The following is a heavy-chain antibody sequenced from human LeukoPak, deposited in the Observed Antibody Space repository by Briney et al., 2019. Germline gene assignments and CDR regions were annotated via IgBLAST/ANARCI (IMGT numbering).Heavy chain of an antibody. J-gene: IGHJ4*02. CDR1: GGSFSGYY. CDR3: ARGRFSIPAYFDY. V-gene: IGHV4-34*01. CDR2: INHSGST. D-gene: IGHD2-21*01. Sequence: SETLSLTCAVYGGSFSGYYWSWIRQPPGKGLEWIGEINHSGSTNYNPSLKSRVTISVDTSKNQSSLKLSSVTAADTAVYYCARGRFSIPAYFDYWGQGTLVTVSS.